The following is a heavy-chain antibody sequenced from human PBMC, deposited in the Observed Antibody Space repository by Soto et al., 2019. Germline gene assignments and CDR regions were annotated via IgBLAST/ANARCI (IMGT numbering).Heavy chain of an antibody. V-gene: IGHV4-30-4*01. D-gene: IGHD3-22*01. J-gene: IGHJ2*01. CDR3: ARMSYFYDKWYFDL. Sequence: SETLSLTCTVSGASINNNDYYWSWIRQTPGKGLEWIGYVYYSGTTDYIPSLKSRLSMSIDKSQNQFTPKLNSVTAADTATYYCARMSYFYDKWYFDLWGRGTLVTVSS. CDR1: GASINNNDYY. CDR2: VYYSGTT.